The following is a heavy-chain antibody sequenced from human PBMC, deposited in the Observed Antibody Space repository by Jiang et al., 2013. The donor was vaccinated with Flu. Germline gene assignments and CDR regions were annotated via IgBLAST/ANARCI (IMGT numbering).Heavy chain of an antibody. CDR2: IFPDDSDT. CDR3: ARAPGIWSDRFTFHSRMFDY. J-gene: IGHJ4*02. CDR1: GYSFSSDW. Sequence: SGAEVKKPGESLKISCKGSGYSFSSDWIGWVRQMPGKGLEWMGIIFPDDSDTRYSPSFEGQVTISADKSISTAYLQWSSLKASDSAFYYCARAPGIWSDRFTFHSRMFDYWGQGTLVTVSS. V-gene: IGHV5-51*01. D-gene: IGHD1-14*01.